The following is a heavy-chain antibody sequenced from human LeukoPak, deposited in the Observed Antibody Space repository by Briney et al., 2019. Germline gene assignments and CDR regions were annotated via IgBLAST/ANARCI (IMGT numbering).Heavy chain of an antibody. Sequence: GSLRLSCAASGFTFSSYWMSWVRQAPGKGLEWVANIKQDGSEKYYVDSVKGRFTISRDNAKNSLYLQMNSLRAEDTAVYYCAGVVVAADNWFDPRGQGTLVTVSS. D-gene: IGHD2-15*01. CDR3: AGVVVAADNWFDP. CDR1: GFTFSSYW. V-gene: IGHV3-7*04. J-gene: IGHJ5*02. CDR2: IKQDGSEK.